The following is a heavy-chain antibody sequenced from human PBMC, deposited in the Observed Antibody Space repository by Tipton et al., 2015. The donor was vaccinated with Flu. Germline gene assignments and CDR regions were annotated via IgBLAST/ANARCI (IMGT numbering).Heavy chain of an antibody. D-gene: IGHD3-16*01. CDR2: IRYDGSNK. CDR3: AKDITGGNSYDYFDY. CDR1: GFTFSSFG. Sequence: QLVQSGGGVVQPGGSLSLSCAASGFTFSSFGMHWVRQAPGKGLEWVAFIRYDGSNKYYGDSVKGRFTISRDNSKNTVYLQMNSLRAEDTAVYYCAKDITGGNSYDYFDYWGQGTLVAVSS. V-gene: IGHV3-30*02. J-gene: IGHJ4*02.